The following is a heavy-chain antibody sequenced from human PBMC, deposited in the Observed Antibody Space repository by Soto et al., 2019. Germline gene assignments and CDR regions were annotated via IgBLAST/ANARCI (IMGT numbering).Heavy chain of an antibody. CDR2: IYTSGST. Sequence: SETLSLTCTVSGGSISSYYWSWIRQPAGKGLEWIGRIYTSGSTNYNPSLKSRVTMSVDTSKNQFSLKLSSVTAADTAVYYCASGRGLEWFSASFAVFVYWGQGNPVPVS. J-gene: IGHJ4*02. CDR1: GGSISSYY. D-gene: IGHD3-3*01. V-gene: IGHV4-4*07. CDR3: ASGRGLEWFSASFAVFVY.